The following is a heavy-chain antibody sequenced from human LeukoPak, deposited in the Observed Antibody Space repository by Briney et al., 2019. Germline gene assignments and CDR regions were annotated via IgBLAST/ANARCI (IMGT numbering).Heavy chain of an antibody. J-gene: IGHJ4*02. CDR1: WFSLSTSGVG. D-gene: IGHD6-13*01. V-gene: IGHV2-5*02. CDR3: AHRWQQLFDY. CDR2: IYWDDDK. Sequence: SGPTLVKPPRTRTLTRTFSWFSLSTSGVGGGWIRQHPGKALEWLALIYWDDDKRYSPSLKSRLTITKDTSKNQAALTMTNMDPVDTATYYCAHRWQQLFDYWGQGTLVTVSS.